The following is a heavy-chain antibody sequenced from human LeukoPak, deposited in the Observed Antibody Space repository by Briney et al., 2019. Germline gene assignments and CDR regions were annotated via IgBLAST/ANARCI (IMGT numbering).Heavy chain of an antibody. D-gene: IGHD5-18*01. CDR2: IYYSGNT. CDR1: GDSLNTKNYY. J-gene: IGHJ4*02. V-gene: IGHV4-39*01. Sequence: PSETLSLTCTVSGDSLNTKNYYWGWIRQPPGKGLEWIGSIYYSGNTYYNPSLKSRVTLSIDTSKNQFSLGLSSVTAADTAVYHCARHSYGTFDYWGQGTLVTVSS. CDR3: ARHSYGTFDY.